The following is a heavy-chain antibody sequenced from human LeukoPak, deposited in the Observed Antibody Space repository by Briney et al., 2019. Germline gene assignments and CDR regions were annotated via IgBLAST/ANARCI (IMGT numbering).Heavy chain of an antibody. CDR2: IYYSGST. CDR3: ARQSPYYPGGSVTRVTTTNYFDY. CDR1: GGSISSSSYY. Sequence: PSETLSLTCTVSGGSISSSSYYWGWIRQPPGKGLEWIGSIYYSGSTYYNPSLKSRVTISVDTSKNQFSLKLSSVTAADTAVYYCARQSPYYPGGSVTRVTTTNYFDYWGQGTLVTVSS. V-gene: IGHV4-39*01. J-gene: IGHJ4*02. D-gene: IGHD3-22*01.